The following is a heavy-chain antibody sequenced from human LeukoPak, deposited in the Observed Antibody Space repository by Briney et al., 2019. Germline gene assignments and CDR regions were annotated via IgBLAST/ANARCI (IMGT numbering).Heavy chain of an antibody. J-gene: IGHJ4*02. CDR3: ARHGAPGSFDY. Sequence: SETLSLTCAVYGGSFSGYYWSWIRQPPGKGLEWIGEINHSGSTNYNPSLKSRVTISVDTSMNQFSLKLSSVTAADTAVYYCARHGAPGSFDYWGQGTLVTVSS. CDR1: GGSFSGYY. CDR2: INHSGST. V-gene: IGHV4-34*01. D-gene: IGHD3-10*01.